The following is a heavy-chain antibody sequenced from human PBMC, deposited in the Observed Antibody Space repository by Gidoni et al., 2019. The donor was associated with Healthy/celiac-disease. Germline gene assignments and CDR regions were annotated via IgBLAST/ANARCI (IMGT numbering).Heavy chain of an antibody. CDR3: ASPIAAAGTGDGMDV. CDR1: GGSFSGYY. CDR2: INHSGST. D-gene: IGHD6-13*01. J-gene: IGHJ6*02. Sequence: QVQLQQWGAGLLKPSETLSLTCAVYGGSFSGYYWRWIRQPPGKGLEWIGEINHSGSTNYNPALKSRVTISVDTSKNQFSLKLSSVTAADTAVYYCASPIAAAGTGDGMDVWGQGTTVTVSS. V-gene: IGHV4-34*01.